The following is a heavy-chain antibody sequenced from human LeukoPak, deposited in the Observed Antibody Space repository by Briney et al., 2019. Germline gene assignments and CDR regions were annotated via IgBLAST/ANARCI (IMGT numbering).Heavy chain of an antibody. V-gene: IGHV3-23*01. CDR1: GFTFSSYA. CDR3: AKVKVGATIDY. Sequence: PGGSLRLSCAASGFTFSSYAMSWVREAPGKGLEWVSAISGGGGSTYYADSVKGRFTTSRDNSKNTLYLQMNSLRAEDTAVYYCAKVKVGATIDYWGQGTLVIVSS. D-gene: IGHD1-26*01. CDR2: ISGGGGST. J-gene: IGHJ4*02.